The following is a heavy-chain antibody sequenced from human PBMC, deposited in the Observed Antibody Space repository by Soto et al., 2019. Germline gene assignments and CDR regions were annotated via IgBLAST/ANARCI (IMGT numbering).Heavy chain of an antibody. CDR2: IYYSGST. D-gene: IGHD3-10*02. J-gene: IGHJ4*02. CDR3: ARLYVGFDY. V-gene: IGHV4-39*01. CDR1: GGSIRSSSYY. Sequence: SETLSLTCTVSGGSIRSSSYYWGWIRQPPGKGLEWIGSIYYSGSTYYNPSLKSRVTISVDTSKNQFSLKLSSVTAADTAVYYCARLYVGFDYWGQGTLVTVSS.